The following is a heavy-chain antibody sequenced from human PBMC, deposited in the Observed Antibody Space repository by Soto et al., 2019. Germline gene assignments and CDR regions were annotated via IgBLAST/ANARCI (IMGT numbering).Heavy chain of an antibody. CDR2: INHSGST. CDR1: GGSFSGYY. J-gene: IGHJ4*02. CDR3: ARYRRRDCSGGSCYSYNDY. Sequence: ETLSLTCAVYGGSFSGYYWSWIRQPPGKGLEWIGEINHSGSTNYNPSLKSRVTISVDTSKNQFSLKLSSVTAADTAVYYCARYRRRDCSGGSCYSYNDYWGQGTLVTVSS. D-gene: IGHD2-15*01. V-gene: IGHV4-34*01.